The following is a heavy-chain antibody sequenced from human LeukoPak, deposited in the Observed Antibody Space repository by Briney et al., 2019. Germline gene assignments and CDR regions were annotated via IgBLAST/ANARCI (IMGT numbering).Heavy chain of an antibody. Sequence: GGSLRLSCAASGFTFSSYTMNWVRQAPGKGLEWVSSISSTTSYIYYADSVKGRFTISRDNAKNSLYLQMNSLRAEDTAVYYCARLPGYYDFWSAASAWGQGTLVTVSS. D-gene: IGHD3-3*01. J-gene: IGHJ5*02. CDR2: ISSTTSYI. V-gene: IGHV3-21*01. CDR1: GFTFSSYT. CDR3: ARLPGYYDFWSAASA.